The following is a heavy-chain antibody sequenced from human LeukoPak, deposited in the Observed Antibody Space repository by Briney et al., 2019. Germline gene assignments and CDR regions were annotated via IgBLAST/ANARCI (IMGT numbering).Heavy chain of an antibody. CDR1: GGSISRGNYY. V-gene: IGHV4-61*02. CDR3: ARGAGIDAFDI. Sequence: SQTLSLTCTVSGGSISRGNYYWSWIRQPAGKGLEWIGRIYTSGSTNYNPSLKSRVTISVDTSKNQFSLKLSSVTAADTAVYYCARGAGIDAFDIWGQGTMVTVSS. J-gene: IGHJ3*02. CDR2: IYTSGST.